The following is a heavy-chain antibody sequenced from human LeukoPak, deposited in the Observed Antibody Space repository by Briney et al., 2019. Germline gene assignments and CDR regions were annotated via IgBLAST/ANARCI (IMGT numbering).Heavy chain of an antibody. CDR3: AREYYYDSSGYYDY. J-gene: IGHJ4*02. D-gene: IGHD3-22*01. CDR1: KFIFIDSP. V-gene: IGHV3-30*07. CDR2: ISPDGTSK. Sequence: PGGSLRLSCVASKFIFIDSPMHWVRQPPGKGLQWVAVISPDGTSKYYADSVKGRFTISRDNSKNTLYLQMNSLRAEDTAVYYCAREYYYDSSGYYDYWGQGTLVTVSS.